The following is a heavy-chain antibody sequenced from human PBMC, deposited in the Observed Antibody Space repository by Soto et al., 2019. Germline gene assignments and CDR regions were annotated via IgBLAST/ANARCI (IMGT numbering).Heavy chain of an antibody. CDR2: ISGSGGST. Sequence: GGSLRLSCAASGFTFSSYAMSWVRQAPGKGLEWVSAISGSGGSTYYADSVKGRFTISRDNSKNTLYLQMNSLRAEDTAVYYCAKDIAVVPNYGMDVWGQGTTVTVSS. CDR1: GFTFSSYA. V-gene: IGHV3-23*01. D-gene: IGHD6-19*01. CDR3: AKDIAVVPNYGMDV. J-gene: IGHJ6*02.